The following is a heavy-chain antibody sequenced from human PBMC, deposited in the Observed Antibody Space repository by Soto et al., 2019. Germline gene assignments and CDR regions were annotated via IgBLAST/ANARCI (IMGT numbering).Heavy chain of an antibody. Sequence: ASVKVSCKASGYTFTSYGISWVRQAPGQGLEWMGWISAYNGNTNYAQKLQGRVTMTTDTSTSTAYMELRSLRSDDTAVYYCARSNVVLHANHGFVNWGQETIVTVS. CDR2: ISAYNGNT. J-gene: IGHJ3*02. D-gene: IGHD2-2*01. V-gene: IGHV1-18*01. CDR1: GYTFTSYG. CDR3: ARSNVVLHANHGFVN.